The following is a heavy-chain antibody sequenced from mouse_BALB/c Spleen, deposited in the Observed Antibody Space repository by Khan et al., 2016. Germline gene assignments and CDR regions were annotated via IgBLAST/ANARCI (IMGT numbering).Heavy chain of an antibody. CDR1: AYSITSDYA. D-gene: IGHD2-2*01. CDR2: ISYSGST. CDR3: ARFYYGYDYFDY. J-gene: IGHJ2*01. Sequence: EVQLQESGPGLVKPSQSLSLTCTVTAYSITSDYAWNWIRQFPGNKLEWMGYISYSGSTSYNPSLKSRISITRDTSKNQFFLQLNSVTTEDTATYYCARFYYGYDYFDYWGQGTTLTVSS. V-gene: IGHV3-2*02.